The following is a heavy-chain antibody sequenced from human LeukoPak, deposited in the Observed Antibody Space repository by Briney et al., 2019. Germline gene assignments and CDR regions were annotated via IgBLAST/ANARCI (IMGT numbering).Heavy chain of an antibody. J-gene: IGHJ6*03. CDR2: IYYSGST. D-gene: IGHD6-13*01. Sequence: SETLSLTCTVSGGSISSYYWSWIRQPPGKGLEWIGYIYYSGSTNYNPSLKSRVTISVDTSKNQFSLKLSSVTAADTAVYYCAKSYSSSWYRYMDVWGKGTTVTVSS. V-gene: IGHV4-59*01. CDR3: AKSYSSSWYRYMDV. CDR1: GGSISSYY.